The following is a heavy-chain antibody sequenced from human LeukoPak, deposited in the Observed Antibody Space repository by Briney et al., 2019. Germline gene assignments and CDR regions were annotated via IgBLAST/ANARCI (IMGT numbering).Heavy chain of an antibody. J-gene: IGHJ4*02. CDR2: IYHSGST. CDR1: GGSISSGGYY. D-gene: IGHD4-17*01. V-gene: IGHV4-30-2*01. Sequence: SETLSLTCTVSGGSISSGGYYWSWIRQPPGKGLEWIGYIYHSGSTYYNPSLKSRVNISVDTSKNQFSLKLSSVTAADTAVYYCARELDYGDYVGGPYYFDNWGQGTLVTVSS. CDR3: ARELDYGDYVGGPYYFDN.